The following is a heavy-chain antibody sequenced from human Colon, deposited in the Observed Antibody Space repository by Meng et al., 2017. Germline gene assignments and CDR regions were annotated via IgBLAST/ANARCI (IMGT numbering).Heavy chain of an antibody. CDR2: ISAFNGNT. CDR1: GYNFNSYG. V-gene: IGHV1-18*01. J-gene: IGHJ4*02. CDR3: ARDRGIRVTGELDY. D-gene: IGHD3-9*01. Sequence: ASVKVSCKVKGYNFNSYGISWVRQAPGQGLEWMGWISAFNGNTNYAQKVQGRVTMTTDTSTSTAYMELRSLRSDDTAVYFCARDRGIRVTGELDYWGQGIRVTVSS.